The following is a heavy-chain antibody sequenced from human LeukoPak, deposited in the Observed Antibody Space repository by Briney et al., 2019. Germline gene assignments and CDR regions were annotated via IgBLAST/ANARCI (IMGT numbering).Heavy chain of an antibody. Sequence: PSETLSLTCTVSGGSMSSYFWTWIRQPAAKGLDWIGRMHTNGRTNYNPSLKSRVTLSLETSKNQFSLKLTSMTAADTAVYYCARVAEGGYSYGFDYWGQGTLVTVSS. CDR1: GGSMSSYF. J-gene: IGHJ4*02. V-gene: IGHV4-4*07. D-gene: IGHD5-18*01. CDR3: ARVAEGGYSYGFDY. CDR2: MHTNGRT.